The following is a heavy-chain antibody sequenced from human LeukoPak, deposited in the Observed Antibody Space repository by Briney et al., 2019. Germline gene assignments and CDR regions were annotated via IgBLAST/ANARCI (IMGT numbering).Heavy chain of an antibody. V-gene: IGHV3-33*06. D-gene: IGHD6-6*01. CDR3: AKAIHSSSSGVVDY. Sequence: GSLRLSCAASGFTFSSYGMHWVRQAPGKGLEWVAVIWYDGSNKYYADSVKGRFTISRDNSKNTLYLQMNSLRAEDTAVYYCAKAIHSSSSGVVDYWGQGTLVTVSS. CDR2: IWYDGSNK. J-gene: IGHJ4*02. CDR1: GFTFSSYG.